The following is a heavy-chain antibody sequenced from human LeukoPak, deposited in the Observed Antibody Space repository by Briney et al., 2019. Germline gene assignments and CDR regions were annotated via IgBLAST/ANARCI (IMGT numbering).Heavy chain of an antibody. D-gene: IGHD6-13*01. Sequence: SETLSLTCTVSGGSISSYYWSWIRQPPGKGLEWIGYIYYSGSTNYNPSLKSRVTISVDTSKNQFSLKLSSVTAADTAVYYCASSWYGGDAFDIWGQGTMVTVSS. CDR1: GGSISSYY. V-gene: IGHV4-59*01. CDR3: ASSWYGGDAFDI. J-gene: IGHJ3*02. CDR2: IYYSGST.